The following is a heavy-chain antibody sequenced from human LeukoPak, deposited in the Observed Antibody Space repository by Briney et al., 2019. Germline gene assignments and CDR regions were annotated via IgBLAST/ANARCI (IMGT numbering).Heavy chain of an antibody. D-gene: IGHD2-15*01. CDR1: GYTLTELS. V-gene: IGHV1-24*01. J-gene: IGHJ3*02. Sequence: ASVKVSCKVSGYTLTELSMHWVRQAPGKGLEWMGGFDPEDGETIYAQQFQGRVTMTEDTSTDTAYMELSSLRSEDKGVYYCAGQRGSPDSFDIWGQGTMVTVSS. CDR3: AGQRGSPDSFDI. CDR2: FDPEDGET.